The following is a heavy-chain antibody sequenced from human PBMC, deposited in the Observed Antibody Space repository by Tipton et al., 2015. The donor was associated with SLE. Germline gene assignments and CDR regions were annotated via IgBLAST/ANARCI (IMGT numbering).Heavy chain of an antibody. D-gene: IGHD3-10*01. CDR2: INHSGST. J-gene: IGHJ4*02. CDR1: GGSFSGNY. CDR3: ARGVLYGSGSYEFDY. V-gene: IGHV4-34*01. Sequence: TLSLTCAVYGGSFSGNYWSWIPQPLGKGLVWIGEINHSGSTNANPSIKSRVTISVDTSKNQFSLKLSSVTAADTAVYYCARGVLYGSGSYEFDYWGQGPLFTVSS.